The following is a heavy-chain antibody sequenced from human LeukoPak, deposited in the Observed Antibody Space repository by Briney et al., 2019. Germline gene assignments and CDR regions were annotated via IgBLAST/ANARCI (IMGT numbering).Heavy chain of an antibody. CDR3: ASWGQQLVQGDFDY. D-gene: IGHD6-13*01. V-gene: IGHV3-7*01. J-gene: IGHJ4*02. CDR1: GFTLSRFW. CDR2: IKQDGSEK. Sequence: GGSLRLSCAASGFTLSRFWMSWVRQAPGKGLEWVANIKQDGSEKYYVDSVKGRFTISRDNAKNSLYLQMNSLRAEDTAVYYCASWGQQLVQGDFDYWGQGTLVTVSS.